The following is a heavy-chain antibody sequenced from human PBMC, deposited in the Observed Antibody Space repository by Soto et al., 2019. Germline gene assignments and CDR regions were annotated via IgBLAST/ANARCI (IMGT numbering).Heavy chain of an antibody. CDR1: GGSISSSSYY. D-gene: IGHD6-13*01. CDR3: ARHSSSWYAPYYYYGMDV. V-gene: IGHV4-39*01. CDR2: IYYSGST. J-gene: IGHJ6*02. Sequence: QLQLQESGPGLVKPAETLSLTCTVSGGSISSSSYYWGWIRQPPGKGLEWIGSIYYSGSTYYNPSLNSRATISVDTSKNQCSRKLSSVTAADTAVYYCARHSSSWYAPYYYYGMDVWGQGTTVTVSS.